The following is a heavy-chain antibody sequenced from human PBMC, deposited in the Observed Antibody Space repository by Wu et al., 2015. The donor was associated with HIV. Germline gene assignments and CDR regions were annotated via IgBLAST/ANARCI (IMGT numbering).Heavy chain of an antibody. J-gene: IGHJ4*02. Sequence: QVQLVQSGAEVKKPGTSVNVSCKASGYTFTSYYMHWVRQAPGQGLEWMGIINPSGGFTSYAQKFQGRVTMTRDTSTSTVYMELSSLRSEDTAVYYCARVGWGCSSTSCYTSGIFDYWGQGTLVTVSS. CDR1: GYTFTSYY. V-gene: IGHV1-46*03. D-gene: IGHD2-2*02. CDR3: ARVGWGCSSTSCYTSGIFDY. CDR2: INPSGGFT.